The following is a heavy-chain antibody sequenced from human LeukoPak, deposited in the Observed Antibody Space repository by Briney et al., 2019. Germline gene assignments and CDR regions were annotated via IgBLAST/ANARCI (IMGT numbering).Heavy chain of an antibody. V-gene: IGHV3-74*01. Sequence: GGSLRLSCAASGFSFTRYWMHWVRQAPGKGLVWVSYISSDGTGTNYADSVKGRFTISRDNAKNTVYLQMNSLRAEDTAVYYCTRDFFGIDYWGQGTLVTVSS. CDR2: ISSDGTGT. J-gene: IGHJ4*02. CDR1: GFSFTRYW. D-gene: IGHD3-3*01. CDR3: TRDFFGIDY.